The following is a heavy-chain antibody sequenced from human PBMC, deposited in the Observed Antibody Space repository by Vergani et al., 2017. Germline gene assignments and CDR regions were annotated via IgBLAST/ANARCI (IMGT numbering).Heavy chain of an antibody. Sequence: QVQLVQSGAEVKKPGSSVKVSCKASGGTFSSYAISCVRQAPGQGLEWMGGIIPIFGTANYAQKFQGRVTITADESTSTAYMELSSLRSEDTAVYYCARVGGYCSSTSCYYYYGMDVWGQGTTVTVSS. CDR2: IIPIFGTA. V-gene: IGHV1-69*01. CDR1: GGTFSSYA. CDR3: ARVGGYCSSTSCYYYYGMDV. D-gene: IGHD2-2*01. J-gene: IGHJ6*02.